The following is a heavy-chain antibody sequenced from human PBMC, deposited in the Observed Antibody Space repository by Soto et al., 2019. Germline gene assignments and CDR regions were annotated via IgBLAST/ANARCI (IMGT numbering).Heavy chain of an antibody. D-gene: IGHD3-10*01. J-gene: IGHJ6*02. V-gene: IGHV3-48*01. Sequence: GGSLRLSCAASGFTFSSYSMNWVRQAPGKGLEWVSYISSSSNSIYYADSVKGRFTIPRDNSKNTLYLQMNSLRAEDTAVYYCARGGGLIRGVIIYYGMDVWGQGTTVTVSS. CDR3: ARGGGLIRGVIIYYGMDV. CDR2: ISSSSNSI. CDR1: GFTFSSYS.